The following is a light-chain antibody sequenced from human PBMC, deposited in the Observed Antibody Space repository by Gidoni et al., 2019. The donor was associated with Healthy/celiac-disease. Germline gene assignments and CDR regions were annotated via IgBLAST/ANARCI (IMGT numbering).Light chain of an antibody. Sequence: SYELTQPPSVSVSPVQTASITCTGDKLGDKYASWYQQKPGQYPVLVIYQDSKRPSGITGRFSGSNSGNTATLTISGTQAMDEADYYCQAWDSSTAVFGTGTKVTVL. V-gene: IGLV3-1*01. CDR2: QDS. CDR3: QAWDSSTAV. J-gene: IGLJ1*01. CDR1: KLGDKY.